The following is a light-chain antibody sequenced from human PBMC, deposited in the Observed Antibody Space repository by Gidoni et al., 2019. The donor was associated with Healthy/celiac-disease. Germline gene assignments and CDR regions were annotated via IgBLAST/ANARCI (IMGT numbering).Light chain of an antibody. Sequence: SYELTQPPSVSVSPGQTASITCSGDKLGDKYACWYQQKPGQSPVLVSYKDSKRHSGIPERVSGSNSGNTATLTISGTQAMDEADYYCQAWDSRTYVVFGGGTKLTVL. CDR1: KLGDKY. CDR2: KDS. CDR3: QAWDSRTYVV. J-gene: IGLJ2*01. V-gene: IGLV3-1*01.